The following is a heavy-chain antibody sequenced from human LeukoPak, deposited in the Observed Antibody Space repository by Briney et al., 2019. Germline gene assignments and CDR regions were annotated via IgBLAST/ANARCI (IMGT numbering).Heavy chain of an antibody. Sequence: ASVKVSCRYSGYTFTSYGFSWVRQAPGQGLEWMGWVSAYDGNTNYAQKLQGRVTMTTDTSTSTVYMELRSLRSDDTAVYYCARMGNYHLVSLFGYWGQGTLVTVSS. CDR2: VSAYDGNT. D-gene: IGHD1-1*01. V-gene: IGHV1-18*01. CDR3: ARMGNYHLVSLFGY. CDR1: GYTFTSYG. J-gene: IGHJ4*02.